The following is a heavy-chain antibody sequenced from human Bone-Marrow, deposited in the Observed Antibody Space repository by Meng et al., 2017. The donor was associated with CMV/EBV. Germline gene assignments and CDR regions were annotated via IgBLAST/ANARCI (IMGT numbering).Heavy chain of an antibody. D-gene: IGHD2-2*01. CDR1: GGSFSGYY. CDR2: INHSGST. J-gene: IGHJ1*01. Sequence: SETLSLTCAVYGGSFSGYYWSWIRQPPGKGLEWIGEINHSGSTNYNPSLKSRVTISVDTSKNQFSLKLSSVTAADTAVYYCARGRICSSTSCHREYFQHWGKGTLVTGSS. CDR3: ARGRICSSTSCHREYFQH. V-gene: IGHV4-34*01.